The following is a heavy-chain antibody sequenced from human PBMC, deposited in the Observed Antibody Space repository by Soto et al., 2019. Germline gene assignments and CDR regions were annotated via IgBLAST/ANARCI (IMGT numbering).Heavy chain of an antibody. Sequence: LRLSCAASGFTFSSYGMHWVRQAPGKGLEWVAVISYDGSNKYYADSVKGRFTISRDNSKNTLYLQMNSLRAEDTAVYYCAKDFGPVVVVAANWFDPWGQGTLVTSPQ. J-gene: IGHJ5*02. D-gene: IGHD2-15*01. CDR2: ISYDGSNK. CDR3: AKDFGPVVVVAANWFDP. CDR1: GFTFSSYG. V-gene: IGHV3-30*18.